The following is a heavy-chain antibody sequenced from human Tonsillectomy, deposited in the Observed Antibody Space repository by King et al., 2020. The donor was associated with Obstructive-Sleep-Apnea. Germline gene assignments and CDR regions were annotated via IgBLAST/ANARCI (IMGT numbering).Heavy chain of an antibody. V-gene: IGHV1-69*01. CDR2: IIPIFGTA. CDR1: GGTFSSYA. D-gene: IGHD2-2*01. J-gene: IGHJ6*02. CDR3: AREYCSSTSCYAGEDGMDV. Sequence: VQLVESGAEVKKPGSSVKVSCKASGGTFSSYAISWVRQAPGQGLEWMGGIIPIFGTANYAQKFQGRVTITADESTSTAYMELSSLRSEDTAVYYCAREYCSSTSCYAGEDGMDVWGQGTTVTVSS.